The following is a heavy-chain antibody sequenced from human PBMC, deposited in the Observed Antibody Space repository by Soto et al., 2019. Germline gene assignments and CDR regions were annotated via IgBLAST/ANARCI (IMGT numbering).Heavy chain of an antibody. D-gene: IGHD6-19*01. CDR3: ARVRMAAPEYYYYYGMDV. J-gene: IGHJ6*02. CDR1: GYTFTGYY. CDR2: INPNSGGT. Sequence: ASVKVSCKASGYTFTGYYMHWVRQAPGQGLEWMGWINPNSGGTNYAQKFQGWVTMTRDTSISTAYMELSRLRPDDTAVYYCARVRMAAPEYYYYYGMDVWGQGTTVTVSS. V-gene: IGHV1-2*04.